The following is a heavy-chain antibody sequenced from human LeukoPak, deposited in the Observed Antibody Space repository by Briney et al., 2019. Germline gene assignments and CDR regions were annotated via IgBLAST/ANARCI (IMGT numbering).Heavy chain of an antibody. CDR2: FDPKDGET. V-gene: IGHV1-24*01. J-gene: IGHJ4*02. Sequence: GASVKVSCKVSGYTLTELSMHWVRQAHGKGLEWMGGFDPKDGETIYAQKFQGRVTMTEDTSTDTAYMELSSLRSEDTAVYYCATLFAPPDILSGFPYYFDYWGQGTLVTVSS. CDR1: GYTLTELS. D-gene: IGHD3-9*01. CDR3: ATLFAPPDILSGFPYYFDY.